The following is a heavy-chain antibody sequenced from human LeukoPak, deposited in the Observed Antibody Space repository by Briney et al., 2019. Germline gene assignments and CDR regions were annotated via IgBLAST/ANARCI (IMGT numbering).Heavy chain of an antibody. CDR2: ISSSSSTI. V-gene: IGHV3-48*01. J-gene: IGHJ6*02. CDR3: ATLPAAVFYYYGMDV. CDR1: GFTVSSNH. Sequence: GGSLRLSCAVSGFTVSSNHMSWVRQAPGKGLEWVSYISSSSSTIYYADSVKGRFTISRDNAKNSLYLQMNSLRAEDTAVYYCATLPAAVFYYYGMDVWGQGTTVTVSS. D-gene: IGHD2-2*01.